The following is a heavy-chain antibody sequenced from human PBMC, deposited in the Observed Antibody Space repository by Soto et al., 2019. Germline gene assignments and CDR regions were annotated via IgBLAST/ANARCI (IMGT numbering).Heavy chain of an antibody. CDR3: ARDGDFDWLLSYWFDP. J-gene: IGHJ5*02. CDR1: GYTFTSYG. V-gene: IGHV1-18*04. CDR2: ISAYNGNT. Sequence: ASVKVSCKASGYTFTSYGISWVRQAPGQGLEWMGWISAYNGNTNYAQKLQGRVTMTTDTSTSTAYMELRSLRSDDTAVYYCARDGDFDWLLSYWFDPWGQGTLGTVS. D-gene: IGHD3-9*01.